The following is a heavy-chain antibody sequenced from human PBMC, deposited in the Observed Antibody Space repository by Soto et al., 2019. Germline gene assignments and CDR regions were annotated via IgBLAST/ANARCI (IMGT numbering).Heavy chain of an antibody. V-gene: IGHV3-30*18. J-gene: IGHJ6*03. D-gene: IGHD3-10*01. Sequence: GGSLRLSCAASGFTFSSYGMHWVRQAPGKGLEWVAVISYDGSNKYYADSVKGRFTISRDNSKNTLYLQMNSLRAEDTAVYYCAKDGSGSFDYYYYYYMDVWGKGTTVTV. CDR1: GFTFSSYG. CDR2: ISYDGSNK. CDR3: AKDGSGSFDYYYYYYMDV.